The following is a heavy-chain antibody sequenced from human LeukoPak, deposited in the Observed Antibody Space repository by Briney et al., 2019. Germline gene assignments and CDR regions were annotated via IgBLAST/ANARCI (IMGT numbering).Heavy chain of an antibody. CDR3: ARDESDSWRGWFDP. D-gene: IGHD1-26*01. V-gene: IGHV3-74*01. CDR1: GFTFRSYW. J-gene: IGHJ5*02. Sequence: GGSLRLSCAASGFTFRSYWMHWVRQAPGTGLEWLSRISYDGTNTVYADSVRGRFTISRDNAKNTLYLQMNSLRVEDTAVYYCARDESDSWRGWFDPWGQGTPVTVSS. CDR2: ISYDGTNT.